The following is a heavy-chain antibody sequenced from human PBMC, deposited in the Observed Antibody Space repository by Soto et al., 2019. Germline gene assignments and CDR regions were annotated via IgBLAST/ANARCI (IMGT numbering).Heavy chain of an antibody. D-gene: IGHD4-17*01. J-gene: IGHJ3*01. V-gene: IGHV3-23*01. Sequence: PGGSLRVSCVASGFTFSAYAMTWVRQAPGRGLEWVSSITVGGDVTTYADSVRGRFTISRDNSKNTLYLKRTRQRAEDTAVYYCMRYPNGDYIGAFSPGGQGTWVSVSS. CDR2: ITVGGDVT. CDR3: MRYPNGDYIGAFSP. CDR1: GFTFSAYA.